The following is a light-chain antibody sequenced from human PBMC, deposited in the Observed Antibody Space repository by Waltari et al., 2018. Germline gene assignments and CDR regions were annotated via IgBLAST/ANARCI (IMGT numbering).Light chain of an antibody. CDR2: DAS. Sequence: EVVMTRSPATLSVSPGERATLSCRASQSVNGDLAWYQPRPGQAPRLLIHDASTRATGIPVRFSGSGSGTEFTLTISSLQSEDSAIYCCQQYNNWPPTFGGGTKVEIK. CDR1: QSVNGD. CDR3: QQYNNWPPT. V-gene: IGKV3-15*01. J-gene: IGKJ4*01.